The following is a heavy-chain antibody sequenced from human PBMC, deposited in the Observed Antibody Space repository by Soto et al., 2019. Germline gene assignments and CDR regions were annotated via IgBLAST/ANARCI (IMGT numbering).Heavy chain of an antibody. D-gene: IGHD2-15*01. J-gene: IGHJ4*02. Sequence: EVQLLQSGGGLVQPGESLKLSCAASGFSFSTFAMSWVRQAPGKGLEWVSGICSSGRSTYYADYVKGLFTISRDNSKNTLFSEMDSQTDEDTAVYYCGKDVYCSGSRCFSAIGFWGQGILVTVSS. V-gene: IGHV3-23*01. CDR2: ICSSGRST. CDR1: GFSFSTFA. CDR3: GKDVYCSGSRCFSAIGF.